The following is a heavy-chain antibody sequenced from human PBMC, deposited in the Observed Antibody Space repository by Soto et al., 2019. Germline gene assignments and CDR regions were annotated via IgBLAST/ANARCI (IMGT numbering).Heavy chain of an antibody. J-gene: IGHJ4*02. D-gene: IGHD3-3*01. Sequence: ASVKVSCKASGYTFTSYGISWVRQAPGQGLEWMGWISAYNGNTNYAQKLQGRVTMTTDTSTSTAYMELRSLRSDDMVVYYCARTEDDFWSGYSDYWGQGTLVTVSA. CDR2: ISAYNGNT. V-gene: IGHV1-18*03. CDR3: ARTEDDFWSGYSDY. CDR1: GYTFTSYG.